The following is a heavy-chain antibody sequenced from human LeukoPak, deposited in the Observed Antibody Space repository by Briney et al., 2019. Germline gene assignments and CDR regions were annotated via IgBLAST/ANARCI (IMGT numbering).Heavy chain of an antibody. J-gene: IGHJ4*02. CDR2: ISYDGSMK. D-gene: IGHD6-13*01. V-gene: IGHV3-30*01. CDR3: ARSLAAADQKTFDY. CDR1: GYIFSSYG. Sequence: PGGSLRLSCAASGYIFSSYGMHWVRQAPGKGLEWVAVISYDGSMKEYADSVKERFSISRDKSQKMVFLQMNSLRPEDTAVYYCARSLAAADQKTFDYGGQGTLVTVSS.